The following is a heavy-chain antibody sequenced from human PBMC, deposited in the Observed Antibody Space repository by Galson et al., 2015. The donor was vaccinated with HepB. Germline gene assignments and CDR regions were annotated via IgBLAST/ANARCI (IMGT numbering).Heavy chain of an antibody. D-gene: IGHD3-9*01. CDR3: ARKTYYDILTDYGMDV. V-gene: IGHV4-59*08. Sequence: LRLSCAASGFAFDDYGMSWVRQAPGKGLEWIGYIYYSGSTNYNPSLKSRVTISVDTSKNQFSLKLSSVTAADTAVYYCARKTYYDILTDYGMDVWGQGTTVTVSS. J-gene: IGHJ6*02. CDR2: IYYSGST. CDR1: GFAFDDYG.